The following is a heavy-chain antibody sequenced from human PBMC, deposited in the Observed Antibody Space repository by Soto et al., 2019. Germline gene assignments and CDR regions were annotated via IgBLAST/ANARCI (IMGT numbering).Heavy chain of an antibody. Sequence: SETLSLTCTVSGGSISSGGYYWSWIRQHPGKGLEWIGYIYYSGSTYYNPSLKSRVTISVDTSKNQSSLKLSSVTAADTAVYYCARVTYYYGSGSYSGLYYFDYWGQGTLVTVSS. CDR3: ARVTYYYGSGSYSGLYYFDY. CDR1: GGSISSGGYY. V-gene: IGHV4-31*03. D-gene: IGHD3-10*01. CDR2: IYYSGST. J-gene: IGHJ4*02.